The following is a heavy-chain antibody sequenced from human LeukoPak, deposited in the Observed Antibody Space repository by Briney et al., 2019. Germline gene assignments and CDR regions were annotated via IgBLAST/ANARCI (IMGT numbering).Heavy chain of an antibody. V-gene: IGHV1-2*02. J-gene: IGHJ6*03. CDR3: ARDSLLYCSSTSCYRGYYYYMDV. CDR1: GYTFTGYY. Sequence: ASVKVSCKAPGYTFTGYYMHWVRQAPGQGLEWMGWINPNSGGTNYAQKFQGRVTMTRDTSISTAYMELSRLRSDDTAVYYCARDSLLYCSSTSCYRGYYYYMDVWGKGTTATVSS. D-gene: IGHD2-2*02. CDR2: INPNSGGT.